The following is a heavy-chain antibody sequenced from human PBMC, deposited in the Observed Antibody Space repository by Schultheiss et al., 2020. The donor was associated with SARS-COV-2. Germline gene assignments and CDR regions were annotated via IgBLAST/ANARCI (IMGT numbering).Heavy chain of an antibody. CDR1: GGTFSSYA. CDR3: AGGYQLPSLDY. CDR2: IIPIFGTA. Sequence: SVKVSCKASGGTFSSYAISWVRQAPGQGLEWMGGIIPIFGTANYAQKFQGRVTITADESTSTAYMELSSLRAEDTAVYYCAGGYQLPSLDYWGQGTLVTVSS. D-gene: IGHD2-2*01. J-gene: IGHJ4*02. V-gene: IGHV1-69*13.